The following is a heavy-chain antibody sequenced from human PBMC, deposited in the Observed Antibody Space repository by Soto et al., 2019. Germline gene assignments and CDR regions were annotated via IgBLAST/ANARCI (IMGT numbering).Heavy chain of an antibody. D-gene: IGHD2-2*01. CDR2: INHSGST. J-gene: IGHJ4*02. Sequence: PSETLSLTFAVYGGSFSGYYWSWIRQPPGKGLEWIGEINHSGSTNYNPSLKSRVAISLDTSKNQFSLRLTSVTAADTAVYFCARVRTEYAGLDYWGQGTLVTVSS. V-gene: IGHV4-34*01. CDR3: ARVRTEYAGLDY. CDR1: GGSFSGYY.